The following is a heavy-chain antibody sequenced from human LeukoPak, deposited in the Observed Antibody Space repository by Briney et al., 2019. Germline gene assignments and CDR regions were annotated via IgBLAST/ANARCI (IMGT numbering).Heavy chain of an antibody. CDR1: GGSFSGYY. J-gene: IGHJ4*02. CDR3: ARGGPDYYDSRGYYYFDY. D-gene: IGHD3-22*01. Sequence: SETLFLTCAVYGGSFSGYYWSWIRQPPGKGLEWIGEINHSGSTNYNPSLKSRVTISVDTSKNQFSLKLSSVTAADTAVYYCARGGPDYYDSRGYYYFDYWDQGTLVTVSS. CDR2: INHSGST. V-gene: IGHV4-34*01.